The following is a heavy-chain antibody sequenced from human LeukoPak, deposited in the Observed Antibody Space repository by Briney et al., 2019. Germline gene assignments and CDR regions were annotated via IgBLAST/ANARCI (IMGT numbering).Heavy chain of an antibody. CDR3: ARATTVANRVFFDY. CDR2: IYYTGST. D-gene: IGHD4-17*01. CDR1: GGSISSYY. V-gene: IGHV4-59*08. J-gene: IGHJ4*02. Sequence: SETLPLTCTVSGGSISSYYWSWIRQPPGKGLEWIGYIYYTGSTNYNPSLRSRVTISVDTSKNQFSLKLSSVTAADTAIYYCARATTVANRVFFDYWGQGTLVTVSS.